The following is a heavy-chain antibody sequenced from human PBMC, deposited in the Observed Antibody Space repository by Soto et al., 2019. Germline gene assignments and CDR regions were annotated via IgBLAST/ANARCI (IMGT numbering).Heavy chain of an antibody. CDR2: IFSNDEK. CDR1: GFSLSNARMG. J-gene: IGHJ3*02. D-gene: IGHD2-15*01. CDR3: ARIVVPGYAFDI. Sequence: QVTLKESGPVLVKPTETLTLTCTVSGFSLSNARMGVSWIRQPPAKALEWLAHIFSNDEKSYSTSLKSRLTISKDTSKSQVVLTMTNMDPVDTATYYCARIVVPGYAFDIWGQGTMVTVSS. V-gene: IGHV2-26*01.